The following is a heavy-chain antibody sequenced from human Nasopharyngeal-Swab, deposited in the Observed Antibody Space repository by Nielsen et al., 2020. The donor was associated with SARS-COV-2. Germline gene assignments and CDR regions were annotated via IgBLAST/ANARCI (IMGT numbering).Heavy chain of an antibody. CDR3: ARGLDSSSWLDY. V-gene: IGHV1-8*01. D-gene: IGHD6-13*01. CDR2: MTPNSGNT. CDR1: GYIFTSYA. Sequence: ASVKASCKASGYIFTSYAINWPPQATRQGLEWVGWMTPNSGNTGYAQKFQGRLTMTRNTSISAAYMELSSLRSEDTAVYYCARGLDSSSWLDYWGQGTLVTVSS. J-gene: IGHJ4*02.